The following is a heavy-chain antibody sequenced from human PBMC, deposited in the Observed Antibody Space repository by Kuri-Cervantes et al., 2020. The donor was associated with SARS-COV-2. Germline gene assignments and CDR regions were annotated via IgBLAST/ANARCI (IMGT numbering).Heavy chain of an antibody. Sequence: GESLKISCAASGFTSNNYGMHWVRQAPGKGLEYVSAISSNGGSTYYADSVKGRFTISRDNSKNTLYLQMSSLRAEDTAVYYCVKDVGYGDLAFGYWGQGTLVTVSS. J-gene: IGHJ4*02. V-gene: IGHV3-64D*08. D-gene: IGHD4-17*01. CDR2: ISSNGGST. CDR3: VKDVGYGDLAFGY. CDR1: GFTSNNYG.